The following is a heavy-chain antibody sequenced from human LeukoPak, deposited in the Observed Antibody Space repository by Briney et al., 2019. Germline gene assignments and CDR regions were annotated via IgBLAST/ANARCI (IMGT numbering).Heavy chain of an antibody. D-gene: IGHD2-21*01. CDR1: GFTFSSYW. CDR2: IKQDGSEK. CDR3: ARDSDRGAYDY. Sequence: PGGSLRLSCAASGFTFSSYWMSWVRHAPGKGLEWVANIKQDGSEKYYVDSVKGRFTISRDNAKNSLYLQMNSLRAEDTAVYYCARDSDRGAYDYWGQGTLVTVSS. V-gene: IGHV3-7*01. J-gene: IGHJ4*02.